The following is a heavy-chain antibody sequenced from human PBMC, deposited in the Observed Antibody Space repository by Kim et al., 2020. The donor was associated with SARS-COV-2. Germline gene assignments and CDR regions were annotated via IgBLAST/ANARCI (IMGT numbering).Heavy chain of an antibody. Sequence: TKHTPSLKGRVTLSVDTSKKQFSLRLSSVTAADAAVYYCARHLRNWYFDLWGRGTLVTVSS. CDR3: ARHLRNWYFDL. J-gene: IGHJ2*01. V-gene: IGHV4-39*01. CDR2: T.